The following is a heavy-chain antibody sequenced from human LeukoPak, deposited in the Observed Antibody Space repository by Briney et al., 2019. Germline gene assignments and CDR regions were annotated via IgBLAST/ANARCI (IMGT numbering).Heavy chain of an antibody. Sequence: PGGSLRLSCAASGFTVISNYMSWVRQAPGKGLEWVSVIYSGGSTYYADSVKGRFTISRDNPKNTLSLQMNSLRAEDTAVYYCARDLSGTVWGQGTLVTVSS. CDR1: GFTVISNY. CDR2: IYSGGST. V-gene: IGHV3-53*01. J-gene: IGHJ4*02. CDR3: ARDLSGTV.